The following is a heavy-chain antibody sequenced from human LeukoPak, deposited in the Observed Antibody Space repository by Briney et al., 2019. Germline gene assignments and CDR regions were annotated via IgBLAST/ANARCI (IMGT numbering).Heavy chain of an antibody. D-gene: IGHD3-22*01. V-gene: IGHV4-59*01. Sequence: PSETLSLTCTVSGGSISSYYWSWIRQPPGKGLEWIGYIYYSGSTNYNPSLKSRVTISVDTSKNQFSLKLSSVTAADTAVYYCARANYDSSGYYSYFDYWGQGTLVTVSS. J-gene: IGHJ4*02. CDR2: IYYSGST. CDR3: ARANYDSSGYYSYFDY. CDR1: GGSISSYY.